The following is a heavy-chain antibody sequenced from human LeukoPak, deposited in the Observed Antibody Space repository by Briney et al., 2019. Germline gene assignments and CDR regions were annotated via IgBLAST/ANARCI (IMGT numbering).Heavy chain of an antibody. J-gene: IGHJ4*02. D-gene: IGHD5-12*01. CDR2: IYYSGRT. V-gene: IGHV4-39*01. Sequence: ETLSLTCTVSGGSISSSSDYWGWIRQPPGKGLEWIGSIYYSGRTYYNPSLKSRVTISVDTSKNQSSLKLSSVTAADTAVYYCARRRWVRGPDVVNPFDYWGQGTLVTVSS. CDR3: ARRRWVRGPDVVNPFDY. CDR1: GGSISSSSDY.